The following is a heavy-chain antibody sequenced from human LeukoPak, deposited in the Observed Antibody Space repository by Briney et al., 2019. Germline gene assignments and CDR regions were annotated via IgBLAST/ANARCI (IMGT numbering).Heavy chain of an antibody. CDR2: IFGGGST. Sequence: GGSLRLSCAASGFXVSSNYMTWVRQAPGKGLEWVSVIFGGGSTYYADSVKGRFTLSRDNSKNTLYLQMGSLRAEDMAVYYCARGIGIFLSSMVVWGQGTTVTVSS. J-gene: IGHJ6*02. CDR1: GFXVSSNY. CDR3: ARGIGIFLSSMVV. D-gene: IGHD2-21*01. V-gene: IGHV3-66*01.